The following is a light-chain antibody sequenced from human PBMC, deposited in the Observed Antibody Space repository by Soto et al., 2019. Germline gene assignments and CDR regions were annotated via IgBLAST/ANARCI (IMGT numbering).Light chain of an antibody. CDR3: AAWDDSLNGGV. CDR2: SDN. CDR1: SSNIASNA. Sequence: SVLTQPPSASGAPGQRVTISCSGSSSNIASNAVNWYQQLPGTAPKVLIYSDNHRPSGVPDRFSASKSGTSASLAISGLQSEDEADYYCAAWDDSLNGGVFGGGTKLTVL. V-gene: IGLV1-44*01. J-gene: IGLJ3*02.